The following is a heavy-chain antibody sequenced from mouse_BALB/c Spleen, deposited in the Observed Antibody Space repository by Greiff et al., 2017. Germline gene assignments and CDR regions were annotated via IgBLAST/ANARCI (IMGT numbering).Heavy chain of an antibody. Sequence: EVMLVESGGGLVQPGGSLRLSCATSGFTFTDYYMSWVRQPPGKALEWLGFIRNKANGYTTEYSASVKGRFTISRDNSQSILYLQMNTLRAEDSATYYCARWPDGYYNWFAYWGQGTLVTVSA. CDR2: IRNKANGYTT. V-gene: IGHV7-3*02. CDR3: ARWPDGYYNWFAY. J-gene: IGHJ3*01. CDR1: GFTFTDYY. D-gene: IGHD2-3*01.